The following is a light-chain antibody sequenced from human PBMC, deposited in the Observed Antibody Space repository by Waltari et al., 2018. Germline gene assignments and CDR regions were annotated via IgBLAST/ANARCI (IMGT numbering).Light chain of an antibody. CDR3: SSYTSSSPDWV. V-gene: IGLV2-14*01. J-gene: IGLJ3*02. CDR1: SSDVGGYNY. CDR2: EVS. Sequence: QSALTQPAPVSGSPGQSITISCTGTSSDVGGYNYVPWYQQHPGKAPKLMIYEVSNRPSGVSNRFSGSKSGNTASLTISGLQAEDEADYYCSSYTSSSPDWVFGGGTKLTVL.